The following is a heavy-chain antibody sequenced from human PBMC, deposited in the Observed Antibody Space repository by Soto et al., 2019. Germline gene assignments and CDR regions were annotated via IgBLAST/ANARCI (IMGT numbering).Heavy chain of an antibody. CDR2: ISSSSSYT. Sequence: PGGSLRLSCAASGFTFSDYYMSWIRQAPGKGLEWVSYISSSSSYTNYADSVKGRFTISRDNAKNSLYLQMNSLRAEDTAVYYCARTEELASSTPVDYWGQGTLVTVSS. D-gene: IGHD1-26*01. CDR1: GFTFSDYY. CDR3: ARTEELASSTPVDY. J-gene: IGHJ4*02. V-gene: IGHV3-11*06.